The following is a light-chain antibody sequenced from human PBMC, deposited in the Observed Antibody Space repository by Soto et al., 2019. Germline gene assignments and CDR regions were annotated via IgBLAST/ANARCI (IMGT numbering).Light chain of an antibody. Sequence: EIVLTQSPATLSLSPGTGATLSCRASQIVTSSLAWYQQRPGQAPRLLIYDTFTRATGIPARFSAKGAGTDFTLTISSLEPEDSAVYFWQLRRGWPPTYTFGQGTKLE. CDR2: DTF. CDR3: QLRRGWPPTYT. J-gene: IGKJ2*01. V-gene: IGKV3-11*01. CDR1: QIVTSS.